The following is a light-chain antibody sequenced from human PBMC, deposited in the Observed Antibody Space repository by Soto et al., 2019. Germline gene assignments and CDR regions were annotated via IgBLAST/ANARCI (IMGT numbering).Light chain of an antibody. CDR1: QSVSSS. CDR2: DAS. CDR3: QQRSSWPLT. J-gene: IGKJ4*01. Sequence: EIVLTQSPATLSLSPGDRATLSCRASQSVSSSLAWYQQKPGQAPRLLIYDASKRATGIPPRFSGSGSGTDFTLTISNLESEDFAVYYCQQRSSWPLTCGGETKVDIK. V-gene: IGKV3-11*01.